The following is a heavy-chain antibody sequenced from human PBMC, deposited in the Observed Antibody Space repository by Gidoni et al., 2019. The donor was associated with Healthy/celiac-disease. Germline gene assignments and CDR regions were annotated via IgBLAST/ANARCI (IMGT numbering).Heavy chain of an antibody. J-gene: IGHJ4*02. D-gene: IGHD6-13*01. V-gene: IGHV3-30*18. CDR3: AKTPFPGYSSSWLDY. CDR1: GFTFRRYG. Sequence: VQLLESGGGVVQPGRSLRLSCAASGFTFRRYGMHWVRQAPGKGLEWVAVISYDGSNKYYADSVKGRFTISRDNSKNTLYLQMNSLRAEDTAVYYCAKTPFPGYSSSWLDYWGQGTLVTVSS. CDR2: ISYDGSNK.